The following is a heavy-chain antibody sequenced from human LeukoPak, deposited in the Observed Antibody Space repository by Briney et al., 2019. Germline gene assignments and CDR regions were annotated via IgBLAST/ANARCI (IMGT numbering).Heavy chain of an antibody. D-gene: IGHD2-21*01. CDR1: GFFFSDYA. CDR2: ISGSGDNT. V-gene: IGHV3-23*01. CDR3: ARGGIPDY. J-gene: IGHJ4*02. Sequence: GGSLRLSCATSGFFFSDYAMTWVRQAPGKGLEWVSDISGSGDNTYYADSVKGRFTISRDNSKNTLYLQINSLRAEDTAVYYCARGGIPDYWGQGILVTVSS.